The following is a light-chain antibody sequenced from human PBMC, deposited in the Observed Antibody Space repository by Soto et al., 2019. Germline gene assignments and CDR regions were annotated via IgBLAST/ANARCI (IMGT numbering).Light chain of an antibody. J-gene: IGKJ1*01. CDR1: QAIGIY. CDR3: LKHSGAPPT. V-gene: IGKV1-27*01. CDR2: AAS. Sequence: DIQMTQSPSSLSTSVGDRVTITCRASQAIGIYLAWNQQKPGKVPKLLIYAASTLQSGVPSRFSGSGSGTDYILTITSLQPEDVSSFYYLKHSGAPPTFGQGTKVETK.